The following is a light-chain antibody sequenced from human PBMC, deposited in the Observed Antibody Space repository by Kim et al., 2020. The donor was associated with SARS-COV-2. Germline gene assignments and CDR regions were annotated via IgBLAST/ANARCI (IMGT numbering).Light chain of an antibody. CDR3: QKYKRWPT. CDR2: LAV. Sequence: SVSAGERATLTCRATAKVATNLAWYQAKPGQPPRRLIYLAVTRATGVPARFSGSGSGTDFTLTISRLQSEDLAVYYCQKYKRWPTFGGGTKVDIK. J-gene: IGKJ4*01. CDR1: AKVATN. V-gene: IGKV3-15*01.